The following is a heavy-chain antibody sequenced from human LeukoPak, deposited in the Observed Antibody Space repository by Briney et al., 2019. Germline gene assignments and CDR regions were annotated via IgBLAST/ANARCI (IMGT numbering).Heavy chain of an antibody. Sequence: PSGTLSLTCAVSGGSISGDSWWSWVRQSPGKGLEWIGEIHHSGDTDYNSFLKSRVTISLDKSKTQFSLTLNSVTAADTAVYYCARVAWIPIGGVIVTAFDYWGQGTLVTVSS. J-gene: IGHJ4*02. CDR1: GGSISGDSW. V-gene: IGHV4-4*02. D-gene: IGHD3-16*02. CDR2: IHHSGDT. CDR3: ARVAWIPIGGVIVTAFDY.